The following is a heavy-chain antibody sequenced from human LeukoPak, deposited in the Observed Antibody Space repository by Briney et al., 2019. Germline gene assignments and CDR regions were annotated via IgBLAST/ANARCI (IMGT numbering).Heavy chain of an antibody. V-gene: IGHV3-33*01. CDR1: GFTFSSYG. CDR2: IWYDGSNK. Sequence: GGSLRLSCAAPGFTFSSYGMHWVRQAPGKGLEWVAVIWYDGSNKYYADSVKGRFTISRDNSKNTLYLQMNSLRAEDTAVYYCARDVLGYSSSWYNWFDPWGQGTLVTVSS. J-gene: IGHJ5*02. D-gene: IGHD6-13*01. CDR3: ARDVLGYSSSWYNWFDP.